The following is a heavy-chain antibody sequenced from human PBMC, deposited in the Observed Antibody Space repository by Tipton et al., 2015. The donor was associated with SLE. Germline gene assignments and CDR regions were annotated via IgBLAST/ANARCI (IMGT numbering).Heavy chain of an antibody. V-gene: IGHV4-34*01. J-gene: IGHJ6*03. CDR3: AREKPGYYYYYMDV. CDR1: GGSFSGYY. CDR2: INHSGST. Sequence: TLSLTCAVYGGSFSGYYWSWIRQPPGKGLEWIEEINHSGSTNYNPSLKSRVTISVDTSKNQFSLKLSSVTAADTAVYYCAREKPGYYYYYMDVWGKGTTVTVSS.